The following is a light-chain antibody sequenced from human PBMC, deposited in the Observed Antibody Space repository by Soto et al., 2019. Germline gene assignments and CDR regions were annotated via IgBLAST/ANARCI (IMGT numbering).Light chain of an antibody. J-gene: IGKJ1*01. CDR1: QDITNF. CDR3: QQYDVLPWT. V-gene: IGKV1-33*01. Sequence: DLQMTQSPSSLSASVGDRVTITCQASQDITNFLNWYQQKPGKARKLLIYVASNLETGVPSRFSGSGSGTDFSFTISSLQPEDIATYYCQQYDVLPWTFGQGTTVEVK. CDR2: VAS.